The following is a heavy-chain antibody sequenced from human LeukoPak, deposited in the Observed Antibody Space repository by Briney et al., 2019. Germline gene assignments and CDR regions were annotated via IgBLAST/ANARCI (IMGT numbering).Heavy chain of an antibody. J-gene: IGHJ4*02. CDR2: IIPLFGTV. Sequence: ASVKVSCKASGGTFSSYAFSWVRQAPGQGLEWMGGIIPLFGTVNYAQKFQDRVTITADESTSTAYMELSSLRSEDTAVFYCARGTLYSGWSYYFDYWGQGSQVTVSS. V-gene: IGHV1-69*13. D-gene: IGHD6-19*01. CDR3: ARGTLYSGWSYYFDY. CDR1: GGTFSSYA.